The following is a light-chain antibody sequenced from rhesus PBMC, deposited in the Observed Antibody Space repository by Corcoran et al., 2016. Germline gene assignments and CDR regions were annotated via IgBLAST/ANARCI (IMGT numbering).Light chain of an antibody. Sequence: DIQMSQSPSSLSASVGDRVTITCRASQGISSYLNWYQKKPGKATKLLIYYANSVASGVPSMFSGSGSGTDYTLTISSLQPEDFATYYCQQGYSTPYSFGQGTKVEIK. CDR2: YAN. CDR1: QGISSY. CDR3: QQGYSTPYS. J-gene: IGKJ2*01. V-gene: IGKV1-32*03.